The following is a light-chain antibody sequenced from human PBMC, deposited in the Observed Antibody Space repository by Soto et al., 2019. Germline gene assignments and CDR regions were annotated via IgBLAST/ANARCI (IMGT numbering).Light chain of an antibody. J-gene: IGKJ1*01. Sequence: IVLNQSPATLYSFPGDRVTLSCRASQYINTRLAWYQHGPGQAPRLLIYQTSIRAAGIPARFSASGTCTDFTLTIINRLHHDFAVYYSRQRHSCSRPFGQGTKV. CDR1: QYINTR. CDR3: RQRHSCSRP. V-gene: IGKV3D-11*01. CDR2: QTS.